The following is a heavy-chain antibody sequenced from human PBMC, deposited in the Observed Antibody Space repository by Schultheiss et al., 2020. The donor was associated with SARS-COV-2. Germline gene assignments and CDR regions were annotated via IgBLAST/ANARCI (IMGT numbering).Heavy chain of an antibody. J-gene: IGHJ4*02. CDR1: GFTFSSYA. CDR3: AREGVYGDYRY. V-gene: IGHV3-23*01. CDR2: ISGSGGST. Sequence: GGSLRLSCAASGFTFSSYAMSWVRQAPGKGLEWVSAISGSGGSTYYADSVKGRFTISRDNSKNTLYLQMNSLRSDDTAVYYCAREGVYGDYRYWGQGTLVTVSS. D-gene: IGHD4-17*01.